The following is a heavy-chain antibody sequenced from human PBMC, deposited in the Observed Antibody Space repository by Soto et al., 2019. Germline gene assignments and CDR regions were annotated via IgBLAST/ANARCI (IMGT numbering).Heavy chain of an antibody. CDR2: INSDGTIS. CDR1: GFTFDTYW. Sequence: PGGSLRLSCVGSGFTFDTYWMNWVRQAPGKGPEWLSGINSDGTISSYADSVKGRFTISRDNARNTLSLQMNSPRADDTAVYYCARLSGDHSAFFSYGMDAWGQGTTVTVSS. V-gene: IGHV3-74*01. CDR3: ARLSGDHSAFFSYGMDA. D-gene: IGHD2-21*01. J-gene: IGHJ6*02.